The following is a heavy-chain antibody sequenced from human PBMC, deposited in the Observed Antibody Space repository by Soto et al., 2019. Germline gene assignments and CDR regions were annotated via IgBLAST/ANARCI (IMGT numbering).Heavy chain of an antibody. CDR1: GGSFSGYY. CDR2: INHSGST. V-gene: IGHV4-34*01. Sequence: SETLSLTCAVYGGSFSGYYWSWIRQPPGKGLEWIGEINHSGSTNYNPSLKSRVTISVDTSKNQFSLKLSSVTAADTAVYYCARASRILTGYRPFDIWGQGTMVTVSS. D-gene: IGHD3-9*01. CDR3: ARASRILTGYRPFDI. J-gene: IGHJ3*02.